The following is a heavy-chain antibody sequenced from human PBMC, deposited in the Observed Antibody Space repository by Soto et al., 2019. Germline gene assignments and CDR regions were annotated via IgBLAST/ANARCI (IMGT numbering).Heavy chain of an antibody. V-gene: IGHV2-5*02. CDR2: IYWDDDK. Sequence: QITLKESGPTLMKPTQTLTLTCTFSGFSLSTIGVGVGWIRQPPGKALEWLALIYWDDDKRYSPSPKNRLTITKDTSKNQVVLKMTNMDPVDSATYYCAHRRGYNYGTLFDDWGQGTLVTVSS. J-gene: IGHJ4*02. CDR1: GFSLSTIGVG. CDR3: AHRRGYNYGTLFDD. D-gene: IGHD5-18*01.